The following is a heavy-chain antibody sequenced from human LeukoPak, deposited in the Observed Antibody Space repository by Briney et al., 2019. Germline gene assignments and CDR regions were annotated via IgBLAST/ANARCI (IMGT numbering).Heavy chain of an antibody. CDR2: IIPIFGTA. D-gene: IGHD2-2*01. V-gene: IGHV1-69*01. J-gene: IGHJ5*02. Sequence: GSSVKVSCKXSGGTFSSYAISWVRQAPGQGLEWMGGIIPIFGTANYAQKFQGRVTITADESTSTAYMELSSLRSEDTAVYYCAREEVPAAQDIYGNWFDPWGQGTLVTVSS. CDR3: AREEVPAAQDIYGNWFDP. CDR1: GGTFSSYA.